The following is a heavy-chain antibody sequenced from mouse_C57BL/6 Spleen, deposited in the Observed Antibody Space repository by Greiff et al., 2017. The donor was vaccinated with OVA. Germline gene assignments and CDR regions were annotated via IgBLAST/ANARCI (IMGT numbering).Heavy chain of an antibody. V-gene: IGHV7-3*01. CDR2: IRNKANGYTT. CDR1: GFTFTDYY. J-gene: IGHJ2*01. D-gene: IGHD1-1*01. Sequence: EVHLVESGGGLVQPGGSLSLSCAASGFTFTDYYMSWVRQPPGKALEWLGFIRNKANGYTTEYSASVKGRFTISRDNSQSILYLQMNALRAEDSATYYCARYEVLLDYWGQGTTLTVSS. CDR3: ARYEVLLDY.